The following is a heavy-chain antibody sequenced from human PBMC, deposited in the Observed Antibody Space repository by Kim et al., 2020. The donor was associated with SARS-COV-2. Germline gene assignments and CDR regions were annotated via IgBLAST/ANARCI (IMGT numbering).Heavy chain of an antibody. J-gene: IGHJ4*02. CDR3: ARDEIRGDYGDYLGQSFDY. D-gene: IGHD4-17*01. V-gene: IGHV4-4*02. CDR2: IYHSGST. CDR1: GGSISSSNW. Sequence: SETLSLTCAVSGGSISSSNWWSWVRQPPGKGLEWIGEIYHSGSTNYNPSLKSRVTISVDKSKNQFSLKLSSVTAADTAVYYCARDEIRGDYGDYLGQSFDYWGQGTLVTVSS.